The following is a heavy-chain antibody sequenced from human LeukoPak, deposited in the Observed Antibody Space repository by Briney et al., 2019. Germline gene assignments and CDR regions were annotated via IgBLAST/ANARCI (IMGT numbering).Heavy chain of an antibody. V-gene: IGHV3-7*01. Sequence: GGSLRLSCAASKFIFSNYWMSWVRQAPGKGLEWVAYVKKTGSETYYVDSVKGRFTITRDNAENSLYLQMNSLRAEDTAVYYCAKDSSGHPDYWGQGTLVTVSS. CDR3: AKDSSGHPDY. CDR2: VKKTGSET. D-gene: IGHD3-22*01. CDR1: KFIFSNYW. J-gene: IGHJ4*02.